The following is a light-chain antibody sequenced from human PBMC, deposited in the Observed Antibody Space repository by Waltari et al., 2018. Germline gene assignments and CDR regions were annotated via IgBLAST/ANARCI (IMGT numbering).Light chain of an antibody. CDR1: QTFSANS. CDR2: GAS. CDR3: QQLVSSPLT. J-gene: IGKJ4*01. V-gene: IGKV3-20*01. Sequence: IVLTQSPDTLSLSPGESATLSCRASQTFSANSLAWYQKKPGQAPRLLIYGASTRASGITDRFSGSGSGTDFTLTITRLEPEDSAVYYCQQLVSSPLTFGGGTRLEIK.